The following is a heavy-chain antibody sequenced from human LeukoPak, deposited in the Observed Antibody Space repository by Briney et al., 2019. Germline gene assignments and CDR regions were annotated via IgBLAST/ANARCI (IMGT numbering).Heavy chain of an antibody. D-gene: IGHD2-21*01. J-gene: IGHJ6*03. CDR1: AYTFSSYD. CDR3: ARGYSSLDYYYYMDV. CDR2: MNPNSGNT. V-gene: IGHV1-8*01. Sequence: ASVKVSGKSSAYTFSSYDTHWVRQATGQGLGWLGWMNPNSGNTGYAQTFQGRVTMTRNTSISTAYMELSSLRSEDTAVYYCARGYSSLDYYYYMDVWGKGTTVTVSS.